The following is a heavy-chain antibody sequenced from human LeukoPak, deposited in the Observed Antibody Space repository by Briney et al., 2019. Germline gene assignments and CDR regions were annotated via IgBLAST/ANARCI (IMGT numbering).Heavy chain of an antibody. Sequence: LETLSLTCTVSADSIDSYYWSWLRQPPGEGLQWIGYVFYSGPTNYDASLKSRVAISVDRSKNQFSLKLTSVSAADTAVYYCAGRSARYFDSWGQGTPVTVSS. J-gene: IGHJ4*02. V-gene: IGHV4-59*01. CDR2: VFYSGPT. CDR1: ADSIDSYY. D-gene: IGHD1-26*01. CDR3: AGRSARYFDS.